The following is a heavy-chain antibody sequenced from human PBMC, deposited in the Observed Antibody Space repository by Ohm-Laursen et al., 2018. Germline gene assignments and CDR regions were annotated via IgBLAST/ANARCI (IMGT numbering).Heavy chain of an antibody. CDR1: GYSISSGYY. Sequence: SETLSLTCAVSGYSISSGYYWGWIRQPPGKGLEWIGSIYHSGSTYYNPSLKSRVTISVDTSKNQFSLKLSSVTAADTAVYYCARDGSYGDYYYWGQGTLVTVSS. J-gene: IGHJ4*02. CDR3: ARDGSYGDYYY. V-gene: IGHV4-38-2*02. D-gene: IGHD4-17*01. CDR2: IYHSGST.